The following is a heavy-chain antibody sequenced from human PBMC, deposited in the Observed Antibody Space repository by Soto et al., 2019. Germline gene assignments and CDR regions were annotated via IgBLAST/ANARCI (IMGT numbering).Heavy chain of an antibody. Sequence: GESLKISCAASGFTISSYSMNWVRQAPGKGLEWVSSISSSSSYIYYADSVKGRFTISRDNAKNSLYLQMNSLRAEDTAVYYCARDLVVDGYNFGYWGQGTLVTVSS. CDR3: ARDLVVDGYNFGY. CDR1: GFTISSYS. J-gene: IGHJ4*02. V-gene: IGHV3-21*01. D-gene: IGHD5-12*01. CDR2: ISSSSSYI.